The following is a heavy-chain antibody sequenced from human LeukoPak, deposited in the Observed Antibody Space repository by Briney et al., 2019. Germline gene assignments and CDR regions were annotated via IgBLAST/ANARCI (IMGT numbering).Heavy chain of an antibody. CDR2: ISAYNGNT. Sequence: ASVKLSCTASGYTFTSYGISWVRQAPGQGLEWMGWISAYNGNTNYAQKLQGRVTMATDTSTSTAYMELRSLRSDDTAVYYCARVEYYYDSSGYFPPDYWGQGTLVTVSS. CDR3: ARVEYYYDSSGYFPPDY. V-gene: IGHV1-18*01. J-gene: IGHJ4*02. CDR1: GYTFTSYG. D-gene: IGHD3-22*01.